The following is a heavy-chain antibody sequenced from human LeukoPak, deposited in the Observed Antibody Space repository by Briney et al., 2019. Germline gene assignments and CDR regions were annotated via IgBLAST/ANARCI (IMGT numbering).Heavy chain of an antibody. CDR2: ISTSSSSK. CDR1: GFTFSSYR. J-gene: IGHJ4*02. Sequence: PGGSLRLSCAVSGFTFSSYRMSWVRQAPGKGLEWVSSISTSSSSKYYADSVKGRFTISRDNAKNSLDLQMNSLRAEDTAVYYCARWDDFFLFPFWGQEPLATVS. V-gene: IGHV3-21*01. CDR3: ARWDDFFLFPF. D-gene: IGHD3/OR15-3a*01.